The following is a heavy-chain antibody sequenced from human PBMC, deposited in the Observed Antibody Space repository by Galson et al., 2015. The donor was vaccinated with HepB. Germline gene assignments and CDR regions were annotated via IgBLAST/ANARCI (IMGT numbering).Heavy chain of an antibody. CDR2: IYSGGST. CDR1: GFTVSSNY. CDR3: ARGWSVKWLSISYYFDY. D-gene: IGHD3-22*01. Sequence: SLRLSCAASGFTVSSNYMSWVRQAPGKGLEWVSVIYSGGSTYYADSVKGRFTISRDNSKNTLYLQMNSLRAEDTAVYYCARGWSVKWLSISYYFDYWGQGTLVTVSS. V-gene: IGHV3-53*01. J-gene: IGHJ4*02.